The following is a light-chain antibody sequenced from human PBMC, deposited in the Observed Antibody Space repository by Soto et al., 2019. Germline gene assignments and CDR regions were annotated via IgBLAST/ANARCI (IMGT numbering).Light chain of an antibody. Sequence: QSALTQPASVSGSPGQSITISCTGTSSDVGGYNFVSWYQQHPGKAPKLMIYDVRNRPSGVSNRFSGSKSVNTASLTISGLQAEDEADSYCSSYTSISTDVFGTGTKLTVL. J-gene: IGLJ1*01. CDR2: DVR. V-gene: IGLV2-14*01. CDR1: SSDVGGYNF. CDR3: SSYTSISTDV.